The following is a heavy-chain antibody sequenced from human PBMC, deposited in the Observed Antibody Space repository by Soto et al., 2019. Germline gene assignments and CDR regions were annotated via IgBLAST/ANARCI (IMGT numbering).Heavy chain of an antibody. CDR1: GFTSSDYY. CDR2: ISSSGRTI. CDR3: ARSLGMGGDGYN. Sequence: QVQLVESGGALVKPGGSLRLSCAASGFTSSDYYMSRIRQAPGKGLEWVSYISSSGRTIYYADSVKGRFTISRDNAKNSLYLQMNSLRAEDTAVYYCARSLGMGGDGYNWGQGTLVTVSP. J-gene: IGHJ4*02. V-gene: IGHV3-11*01. D-gene: IGHD3-16*01.